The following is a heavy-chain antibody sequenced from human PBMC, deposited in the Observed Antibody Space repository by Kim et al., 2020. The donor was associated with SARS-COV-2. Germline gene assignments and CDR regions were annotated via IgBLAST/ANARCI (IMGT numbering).Heavy chain of an antibody. CDR2: ISSSSSYT. J-gene: IGHJ1*01. CDR3: ARVFVGYSYGSEYFQH. D-gene: IGHD5-18*01. Sequence: GGSLRLSCAASGFTFSDYYMSWIRQAPGKGLEWVSYISSSSSYTNYADSVKGRFTISRDNAKNSLYLQMNSLRAEDTAVYYCARVFVGYSYGSEYFQHWGQGTLVTVSS. CDR1: GFTFSDYY. V-gene: IGHV3-11*06.